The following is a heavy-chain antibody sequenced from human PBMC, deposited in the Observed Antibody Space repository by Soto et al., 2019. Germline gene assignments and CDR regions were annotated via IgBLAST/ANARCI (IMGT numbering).Heavy chain of an antibody. Sequence: QVQLQESGPGLVKPSETLSLTCTVSGGDISTYYWTWLRQPAGKGLEWIGRIYSSGSTKYNPSLKSRVTMSLDTSKNQFSLRLSSVTAADTAVYYCARGQRFSDWFDPWGQGTLVTVSS. V-gene: IGHV4-4*07. D-gene: IGHD3-3*01. CDR3: ARGQRFSDWFDP. CDR1: GGDISTYY. J-gene: IGHJ5*02. CDR2: IYSSGST.